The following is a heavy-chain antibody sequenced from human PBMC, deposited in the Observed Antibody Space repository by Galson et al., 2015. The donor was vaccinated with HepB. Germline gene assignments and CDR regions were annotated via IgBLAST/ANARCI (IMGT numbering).Heavy chain of an antibody. CDR2: MSDNGDNT. D-gene: IGHD6-19*01. CDR3: ATRSGASGWYSYFQH. Sequence: SLRLSCAASGFTFSSYAITWVRQAPGKRLEWVSGMSDNGDNTFYADSVKGRFTISRDISKNTVYLQMNSLRVEDTAVYYCATRSGASGWYSYFQHWGQGTLVTVSS. J-gene: IGHJ1*01. CDR1: GFTFSSYA. V-gene: IGHV3-23*01.